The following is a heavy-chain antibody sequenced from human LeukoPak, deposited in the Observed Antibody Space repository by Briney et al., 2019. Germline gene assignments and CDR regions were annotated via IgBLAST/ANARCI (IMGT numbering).Heavy chain of an antibody. CDR3: AKDRDRYYNILTGYPST. V-gene: IGHV3-11*04. CDR2: ISSSGSTI. CDR1: GFTFSDYY. Sequence: GGSLRLSCAASGFTFSDYYMSWIRQAPGKGLEWVSYISSSGSTIYYADSVKGRFTISRDNSKNTLYLQMNSLRAEDTAVYYCAKDRDRYYNILTGYPSTWGQGTLVTVSS. J-gene: IGHJ5*02. D-gene: IGHD3-9*01.